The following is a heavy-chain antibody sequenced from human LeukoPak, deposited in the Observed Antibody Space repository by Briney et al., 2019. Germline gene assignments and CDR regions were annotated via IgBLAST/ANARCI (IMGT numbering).Heavy chain of an antibody. CDR1: GFTVSNYA. Sequence: GGSLRLSCAASGFTVSNYAMSWVRQAPGKGLEWISSMSGGGDYTYYADSVKGRFTISRDNSENKLYLQADSLRAEDTAVYYCGKGLNRDYSGIGDYWGQGTLVTVSS. V-gene: IGHV3-23*01. CDR2: MSGGGDYT. D-gene: IGHD5-12*01. J-gene: IGHJ4*02. CDR3: GKGLNRDYSGIGDY.